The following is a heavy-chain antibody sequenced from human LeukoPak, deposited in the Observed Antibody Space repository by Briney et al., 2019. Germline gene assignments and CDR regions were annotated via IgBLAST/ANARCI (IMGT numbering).Heavy chain of an antibody. V-gene: IGHV4-39*01. D-gene: IGHD2-15*01. J-gene: IGHJ4*02. CDR3: ARHCSDGSCYEY. CDR1: GGSIGSNRFY. CDR2: INYSGKT. Sequence: KPSETLSLTCPVSGGSIGSNRFYWGWLRPPPGKGLEWAISINYSGKTFYNPSLKSRVTISVDTSKNQFSLKLSSVTAADTAVYYCARHCSDGSCYEYWGQGTLVTVSS.